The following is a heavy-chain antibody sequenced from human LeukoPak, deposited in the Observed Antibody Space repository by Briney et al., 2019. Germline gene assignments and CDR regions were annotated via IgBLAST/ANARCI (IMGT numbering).Heavy chain of an antibody. J-gene: IGHJ3*02. D-gene: IGHD1-26*01. Sequence: ASVKVSCKASGYTFTGYYMHWVRQAPGQGLEWMGWINPNSGGTNYAQKFQGRVTMTRDTSISTAYMELSRLRSDDTAVYYCATNSGSYNKGDAFDIWGHGTLVTVSS. CDR2: INPNSGGT. CDR1: GYTFTGYY. V-gene: IGHV1-2*02. CDR3: ATNSGSYNKGDAFDI.